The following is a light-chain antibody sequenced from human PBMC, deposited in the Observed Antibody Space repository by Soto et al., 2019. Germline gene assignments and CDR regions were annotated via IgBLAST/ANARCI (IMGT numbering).Light chain of an antibody. CDR1: QSVSTT. J-gene: IGKJ1*01. CDR3: HQYGISPPRK. V-gene: IGKV3-20*01. Sequence: EIVMTQSPATLSVSPGERSTLSCRASQSVSTTVAWYQQKPGQAPRLLIYGASSRATGIPDRFSGSGSGTDSTLTIGRLEPEDFAVYYCHQYGISPPRKFGQGTKVDIK. CDR2: GAS.